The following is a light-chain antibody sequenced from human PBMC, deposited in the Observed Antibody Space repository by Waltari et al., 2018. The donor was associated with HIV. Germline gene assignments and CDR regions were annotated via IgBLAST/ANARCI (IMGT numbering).Light chain of an antibody. CDR1: QSLLHGDGKTY. J-gene: IGKJ3*01. Sequence: DFVMTQTPLSLSVTPGQPASISCKSSQSLLHGDGKTYLYRYLQKPGQPPQLLIHDVSIRFSGVPDRFSGSGSVTDFTLKISRVEAEDVGVYYCMQSIQPPPTFGPGTKVDIK. CDR3: MQSIQPPPT. CDR2: DVS. V-gene: IGKV2D-29*01.